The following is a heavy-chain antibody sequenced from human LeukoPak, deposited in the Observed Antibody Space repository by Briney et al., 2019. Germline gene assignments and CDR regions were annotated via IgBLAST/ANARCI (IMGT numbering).Heavy chain of an antibody. CDR1: GYTFTSYG. J-gene: IGHJ5*02. CDR3: ARDRRMTAAASNWLDP. V-gene: IGHV1-18*01. CDR2: ISAYNGNT. D-gene: IGHD6-13*01. Sequence: ASVKVSCKASGYTFTSYGISWVRQAPGQGLGWMGWISAYNGNTNYAQKLQGRVTITRDTSASTAYMELSSLRSEDTAVYYCARDRRMTAAASNWLDPWGQGTLVTVSS.